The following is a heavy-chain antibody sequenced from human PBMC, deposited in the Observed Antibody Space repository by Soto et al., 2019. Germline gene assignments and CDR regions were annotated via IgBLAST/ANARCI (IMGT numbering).Heavy chain of an antibody. V-gene: IGHV4-39*01. CDR2: THYSGGT. J-gene: IGHJ4*02. D-gene: IGHD1-7*01. Sequence: SESLSLTCTVYGGSISISNYYWGWIRQPPGKGLEWIGSTHYSGGTYYSTSLKSRFTISVDTAKNQFSLKLSSVTAADTAVYYCARLYNWNYYGDYWGQGILVTVSS. CDR3: ARLYNWNYYGDY. CDR1: GGSISISNYY.